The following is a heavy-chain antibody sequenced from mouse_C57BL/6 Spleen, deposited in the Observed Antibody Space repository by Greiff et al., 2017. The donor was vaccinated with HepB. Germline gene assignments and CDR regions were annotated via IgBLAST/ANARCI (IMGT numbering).Heavy chain of an antibody. D-gene: IGHD1-1*01. CDR1: GYTFTDHT. CDR3: ARRYYGSSSLFAY. V-gene: IGHV1-78*01. CDR2: IYPRDGST. J-gene: IGHJ3*01. Sequence: VQLQQSDVELVKPGASVKISCKVSGYTFTDHTIHWMKQRPEQGLEWIGYIYPRDGSTKYNEKFKGKATLTADKSSSTAYMQLNSLTSEDSAVYFCARRYYGSSSLFAYWGQGTLVTVSA.